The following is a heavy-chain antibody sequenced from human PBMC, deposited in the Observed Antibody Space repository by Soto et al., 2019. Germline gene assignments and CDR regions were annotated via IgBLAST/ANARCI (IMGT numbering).Heavy chain of an antibody. D-gene: IGHD1-1*01. J-gene: IGHJ4*02. CDR1: GGSISSGDYY. Sequence: SETLSLTCTVSGGSISSGDYYWSWIRQPPGKGLEWIGYIYYSGSTYYKPSLKSRVTISVDTSKNQFSLKLSSVTAADTAVYIFARLDRLPTISYYFDVWGQGALVTVAS. CDR2: IYYSGST. CDR3: ARLDRLPTISYYFDV. V-gene: IGHV4-30-4*01.